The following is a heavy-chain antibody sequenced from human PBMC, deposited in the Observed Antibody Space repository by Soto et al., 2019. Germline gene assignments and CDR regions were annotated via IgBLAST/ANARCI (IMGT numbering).Heavy chain of an antibody. CDR3: ASVVPAAIIASYGMDV. J-gene: IGHJ6*02. CDR2: IYSGGST. Sequence: PGGSLRLSCAASGFTVSSNYMSWVRQAPGKGLEGVSVIYSGGSTYYADSVKGRFTISRDNSKNTLYLQMNSLRAEDTAVYYCASVVPAAIIASYGMDVWGQGTTVTVSS. D-gene: IGHD2-2*01. CDR1: GFTVSSNY. V-gene: IGHV3-53*01.